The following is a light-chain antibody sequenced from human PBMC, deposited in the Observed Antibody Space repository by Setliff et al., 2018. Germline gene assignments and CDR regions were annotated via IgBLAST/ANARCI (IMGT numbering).Light chain of an antibody. J-gene: IGLJ1*01. CDR3: SSYVGSSTPHV. CDR2: EVT. CDR1: NSDVGSYNH. V-gene: IGLV2-23*02. Sequence: QSALTQPASVSGFLGQSITISCTGTNSDVGSYNHFSWYQQHPGKAPKLMIYEVTMRPSGISNRFSGSKSGNAASLTISGLQAEDEAEYHCSSYVGSSTPHVFGTGTKVTVL.